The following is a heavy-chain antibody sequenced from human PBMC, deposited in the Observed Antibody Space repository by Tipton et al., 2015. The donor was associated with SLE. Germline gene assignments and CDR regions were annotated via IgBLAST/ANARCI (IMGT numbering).Heavy chain of an antibody. CDR1: GGSLSDYY. Sequence: TLSLTCAAYGGSLSDYYWSWIRQPPGKGLEWIGEINHSGSSNSSPSLKSRVIISVETSKNQFSLNLTSVTAADTAVYFCASGPRGYTYGRAGDCWGQGTLVSVSS. J-gene: IGHJ4*02. V-gene: IGHV4-34*01. D-gene: IGHD5-18*01. CDR2: INHSGSS. CDR3: ASGPRGYTYGRAGDC.